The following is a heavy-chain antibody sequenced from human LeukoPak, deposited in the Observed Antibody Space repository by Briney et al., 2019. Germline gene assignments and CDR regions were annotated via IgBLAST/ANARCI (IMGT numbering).Heavy chain of an antibody. V-gene: IGHV3-48*01. CDR3: ARGDCSGGSCYHDY. J-gene: IGHJ4*02. Sequence: PGGSLRLSCAASGFTFSSYSMNWVRQAPGKGLEWVSFISSSSSTIYYADSVKGRFTISRDNAKNSLYLQMNSLRAEDTAVYYCARGDCSGGSCYHDYWGQGTLVTVSS. D-gene: IGHD2-15*01. CDR1: GFTFSSYS. CDR2: ISSSSSTI.